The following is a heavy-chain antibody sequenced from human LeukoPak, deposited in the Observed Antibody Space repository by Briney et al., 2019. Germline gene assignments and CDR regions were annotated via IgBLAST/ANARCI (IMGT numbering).Heavy chain of an antibody. CDR1: GFTFSSYA. CDR2: ISGSGGST. D-gene: IGHD3-3*02. J-gene: IGHJ5*02. CDR3: AKDPLASWSFNWFDP. V-gene: IGHV3-23*01. Sequence: PGGSLRLSCAASGFTFSSYAMSWVRQAPGKGLEWVSAISGSGGSTYYADSVKGRFTISRDNSKNTLYLQMNSLRAEDTAVYYCAKDPLASWSFNWFDPWGQGTLVTVSS.